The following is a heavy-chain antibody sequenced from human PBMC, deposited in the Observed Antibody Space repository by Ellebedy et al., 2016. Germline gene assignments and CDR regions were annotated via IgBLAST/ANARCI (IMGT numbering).Heavy chain of an antibody. V-gene: IGHV1-8*02. J-gene: IGHJ6*02. CDR2: MSPNSGNT. CDR3: ARNGYCSGGSCYGALSYYYGMDV. Sequence: ASVKVSCKASGYTFTSYAMHWVRQAPGQRLEWMGWMSPNSGNTGYAQKFQGRVTMTRNTSISTAYMEVSSLRSEDTAVYYCARNGYCSGGSCYGALSYYYGMDVWGQGTTVTVSS. CDR1: GYTFTSYA. D-gene: IGHD2-15*01.